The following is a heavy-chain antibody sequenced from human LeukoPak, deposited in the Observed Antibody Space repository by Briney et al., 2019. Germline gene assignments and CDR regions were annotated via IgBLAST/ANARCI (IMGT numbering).Heavy chain of an antibody. CDR3: ARGRGDCSGGSCPFTTYMDV. V-gene: IGHV3-21*01. CDR1: GFTFSTYN. J-gene: IGHJ6*03. CDR2: ISSSSSYM. D-gene: IGHD2-15*01. Sequence: GGSLRLSCAASGFTFSTYNMNWVRQAPGKGLEWVSSISSSSSYMYYADSVKGRFTISRDNAKNSLYLQMDSLRADDTAVYYCARGRGDCSGGSCPFTTYMDVWGKGTTVTVSS.